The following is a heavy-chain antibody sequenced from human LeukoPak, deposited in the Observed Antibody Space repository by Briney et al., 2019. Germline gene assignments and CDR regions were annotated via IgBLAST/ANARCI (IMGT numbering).Heavy chain of an antibody. CDR2: ISYDGSNK. D-gene: IGHD3-10*01. CDR1: GFTFSSYA. J-gene: IGHJ4*02. V-gene: IGHV3-30*04. CDR3: ARGRSGGGVDY. Sequence: PGRSLRLSCAASGFTFSSYAMHWVRQAPGKGLEWVAVISYDGSNKYYADSVKGRFTISRDNSKNTLYLQMNSLRAGDTAVYYCARGRSGGGVDYWGQGTLVTVSS.